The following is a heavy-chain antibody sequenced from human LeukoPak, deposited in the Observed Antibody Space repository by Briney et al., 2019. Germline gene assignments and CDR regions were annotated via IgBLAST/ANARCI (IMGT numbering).Heavy chain of an antibody. Sequence: SETLSLTCTVSGGSISSYYWSWIRQPPGKGLEWIGYIYYSGSTNHNPSLKSRVTISVDTSKNQFSLKLSSVTAADTAVYYCAREINYYDSSGYGDYYYYYGMDVWGQGTTVTVSS. CDR1: GGSISSYY. CDR2: IYYSGST. J-gene: IGHJ6*02. V-gene: IGHV4-59*01. D-gene: IGHD3-22*01. CDR3: AREINYYDSSGYGDYYYYYGMDV.